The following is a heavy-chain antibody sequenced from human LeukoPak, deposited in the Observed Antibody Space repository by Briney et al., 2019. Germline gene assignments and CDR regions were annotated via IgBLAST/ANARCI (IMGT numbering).Heavy chain of an antibody. D-gene: IGHD3-22*01. J-gene: IGHJ4*02. CDR2: ISSSSSTI. V-gene: IGHV3-48*01. CDR3: ARMNYYDSSGYYYPLGY. CDR1: GGSISSSSYY. Sequence: ETLSLTCTVSGGSISSSSYYWGWVRQAPGKGLEWVSYISSSSSTIYYADSVKGRFTISRDNAKNSLYLQMNSLRAEDTAVYYCARMNYYDSSGYYYPLGYWGQGTLVTVSS.